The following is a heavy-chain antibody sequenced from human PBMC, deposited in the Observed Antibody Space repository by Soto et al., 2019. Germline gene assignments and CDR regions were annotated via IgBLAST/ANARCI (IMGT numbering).Heavy chain of an antibody. V-gene: IGHV1-69*13. CDR3: ARADIVGSLSYYYYGMDV. CDR2: IIPIFGTA. J-gene: IGHJ6*02. Sequence: SVKVSCKASGGTFSSYAISWVRQAPGQGLEWMGGIIPIFGTANYAQKFQGRVTITADESTSTAYMELSSLRSEDTAVYYCARADIVGSLSYYYYGMDVWGQGTTVTVSS. D-gene: IGHD2-15*01. CDR1: GGTFSSYA.